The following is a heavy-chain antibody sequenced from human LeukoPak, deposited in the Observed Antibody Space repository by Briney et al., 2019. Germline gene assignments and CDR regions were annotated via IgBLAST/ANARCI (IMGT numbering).Heavy chain of an antibody. V-gene: IGHV3-23*01. J-gene: IGHJ6*02. CDR2: ISGSGGST. Sequence: GGSLRLSCAASGFTFSNYAMSWVRQAPGKGLEWVSAISGSGGSTYYADSVKGRFTISRDNSKNTLYLQMNSLRAEDTAVYYCAKAAYYYGSDPYGMDVWGQGTTVTVSS. CDR1: GFTFSNYA. CDR3: AKAAYYYGSDPYGMDV. D-gene: IGHD3-10*01.